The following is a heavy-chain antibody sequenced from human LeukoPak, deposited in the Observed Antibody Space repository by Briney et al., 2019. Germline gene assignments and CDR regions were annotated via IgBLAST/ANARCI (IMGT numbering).Heavy chain of an antibody. D-gene: IGHD3-3*01. CDR1: GFTFSSYA. J-gene: IGHJ4*02. Sequence: GGSLRLSCAASGFTFSSYAMSWVRQAPGKGLEWVSAISGSGGSTYYADSVKGRFTISRDNSKNTLYLQMNSLKTEDTAVYYCTTEGNFWSGYRFDYWGQGTLVTVSS. CDR2: ISGSGGST. CDR3: TTEGNFWSGYRFDY. V-gene: IGHV3-23*01.